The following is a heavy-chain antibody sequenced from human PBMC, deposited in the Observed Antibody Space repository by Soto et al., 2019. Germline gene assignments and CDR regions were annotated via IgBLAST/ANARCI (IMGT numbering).Heavy chain of an antibody. V-gene: IGHV4-59*01. CDR3: ARIRGLGEVSPYFDH. Sequence: QVPLQESGPGLVKPAETLSLTCTVSRDSISNYFWTWIRQPPGRGLEWIGYISYSATTNYNASLKSRVTRSGDPSANLFSLRARSVTAAYTAVYYCARIRGLGEVSPYFDHWGQVALFTVAS. D-gene: IGHD3-16*01. J-gene: IGHJ4*02. CDR2: ISYSATT. CDR1: RDSISNYF.